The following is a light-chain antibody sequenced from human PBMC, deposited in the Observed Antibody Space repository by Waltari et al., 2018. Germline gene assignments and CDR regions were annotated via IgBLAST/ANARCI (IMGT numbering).Light chain of an antibody. CDR2: YNN. CDR1: SSNIGSYA. V-gene: IGLV1-44*01. Sequence: QSVLTQPPSVSGTPGQRVTISCPGSSSNIGSYAVNWYQQFPGTAPKLLIYYNNQRPSGVPDRCSGSKSGTSASLAISGLQSADEADYHGSAWDDSLNAWVFGGGTRLTVL. J-gene: IGLJ3*02. CDR3: SAWDDSLNAWV.